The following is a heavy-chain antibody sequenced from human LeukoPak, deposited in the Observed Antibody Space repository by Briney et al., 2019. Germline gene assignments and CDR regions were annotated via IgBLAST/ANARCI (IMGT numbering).Heavy chain of an antibody. J-gene: IGHJ5*02. CDR1: AFTFSSYA. Sequence: GGSLRLSCAASAFTFSSYAMSWVRQAPGKGLEWVSAISASGGSTYYTDSVKGRFTISRDNSKNTLYLQMNSLRAEDTAVYYCAKGGAVAGTSSWFDPWGQGTLVTVSS. CDR3: AKGGAVAGTSSWFDP. CDR2: ISASGGST. D-gene: IGHD6-19*01. V-gene: IGHV3-23*01.